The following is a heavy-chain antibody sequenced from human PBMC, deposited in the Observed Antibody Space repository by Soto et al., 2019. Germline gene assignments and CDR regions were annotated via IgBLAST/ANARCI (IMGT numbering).Heavy chain of an antibody. D-gene: IGHD3-9*01. Sequence: VTVSCQASGGTFSSYAISWVRQAPGQGLEWMGGIIPIFGTANYAQKFQGRVTITADESTSTAYMELSSLRSEDTAVYYCARVMKGGDYDILTGYQPSPYFDYWGQGTLVTVSS. CDR1: GGTFSSYA. J-gene: IGHJ4*02. CDR3: ARVMKGGDYDILTGYQPSPYFDY. CDR2: IIPIFGTA. V-gene: IGHV1-69*01.